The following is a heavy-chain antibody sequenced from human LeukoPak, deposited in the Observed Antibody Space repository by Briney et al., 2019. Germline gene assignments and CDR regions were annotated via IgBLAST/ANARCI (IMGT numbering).Heavy chain of an antibody. Sequence: PGGSLRLSCAASGFTFSSYDMHWVRQATGKGLEWVSAIGTAGDTYYPGSVKGRFTISRENAENSSYLQMNSLRAGDTAVYYCARLGYDYDAFDIWGQGTMVTVSS. CDR3: ARLGYDYDAFDI. CDR1: GFTFSSYD. V-gene: IGHV3-13*01. CDR2: IGTAGDT. J-gene: IGHJ3*02. D-gene: IGHD5-12*01.